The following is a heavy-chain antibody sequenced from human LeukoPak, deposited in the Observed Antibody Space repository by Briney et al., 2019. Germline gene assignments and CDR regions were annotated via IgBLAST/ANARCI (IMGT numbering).Heavy chain of an antibody. J-gene: IGHJ4*02. D-gene: IGHD3-22*01. CDR1: GFTYT. V-gene: IGHV3-64D*09. CDR2: ITSNGGNT. CDR3: VADPVGDSSAYSY. Sequence: GGSLRLSCSASGFTYTIHWVRQAPGKGLEYVSRITSNGGNTYYVDSVKGRFTISRDNSKNTVYLQMSSLRAEDTAVYYCVADPVGDSSAYSYWGQGALVTVSS.